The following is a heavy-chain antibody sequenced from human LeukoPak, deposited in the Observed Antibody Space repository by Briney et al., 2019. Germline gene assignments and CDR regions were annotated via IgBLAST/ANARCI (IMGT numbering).Heavy chain of an antibody. V-gene: IGHV1-18*01. CDR1: GYTFTSYG. J-gene: IGHJ4*02. D-gene: IGHD3-3*01. CDR2: ISAYNGNT. Sequence: ASVKVSCKASGYTFTSYGISWVRQAPGQGLEWMGWISAYNGNTNYAQKLQGRVTMTTDTSTSTAYMELRSLRSDDTAVYYCARSLRSLEWLFVDGFDYWGQGTLVTVSS. CDR3: ARSLRSLEWLFVDGFDY.